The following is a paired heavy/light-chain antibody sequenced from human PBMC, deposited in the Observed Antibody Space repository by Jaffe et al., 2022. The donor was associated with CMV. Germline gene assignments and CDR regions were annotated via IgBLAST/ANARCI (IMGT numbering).Light chain of an antibody. Sequence: AIRITQSPSSLSASTGDRVTITCRASQGISSYLAWYQQKPGKAPKLLIYAASTLQSGVPSRFSGSGSGTDFTLTISCLQSEDFATYYCQQYYSYPRVFTFGPGTKVDIK. CDR2: AAS. J-gene: IGKJ3*01. V-gene: IGKV1-8*01. CDR3: QQYYSYPRVFT. CDR1: QGISSY.
Heavy chain of an antibody. V-gene: IGHV3-21*01. Sequence: EVQLVESGGGLVKPGGSLRLSCAASGFTFSSYSMNWVRQAPGKGLEWVSSISSSSSYIYYADSVKGRFTISRDNAKNSLYLQMNSLRAEDTAVYYCARDGSPSLPVVVTAYYYYGMDVWGQGTTVTVSS. CDR3: ARDGSPSLPVVVTAYYYYGMDV. CDR1: GFTFSSYS. CDR2: ISSSSSYI. J-gene: IGHJ6*02. D-gene: IGHD3-22*01.